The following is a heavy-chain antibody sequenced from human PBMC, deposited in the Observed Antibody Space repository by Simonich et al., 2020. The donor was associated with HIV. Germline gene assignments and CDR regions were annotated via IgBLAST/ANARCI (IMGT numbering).Heavy chain of an antibody. J-gene: IGHJ4*02. CDR1: GFTFDDYA. V-gene: IGHV3-9*03. CDR3: AKDRYSSSSGSFDY. Sequence: EVQLVESGGGLVQPGRSLRLSCVASGFTFDDYAMHWFRQAPGKGVEGVSGISWNSGSIGYADSGKGRFTISRDNAKNSLYLQMNSLRAEDMALYYCAKDRYSSSSGSFDYWGQGTLVTVSS. CDR2: ISWNSGSI. D-gene: IGHD6-6*01.